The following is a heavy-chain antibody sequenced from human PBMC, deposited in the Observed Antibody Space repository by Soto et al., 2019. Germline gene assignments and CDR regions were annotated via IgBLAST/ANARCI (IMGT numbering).Heavy chain of an antibody. Sequence: ASVKVSCKASGYTFTGYYMHWVRQAPGQGLEWMGWINPNSGGTNYAQKFQGWVTMTRDTSISTAYMELSRLRSDDTAVYYCARADSGRVLGYCSGGSCPEFLFDPWGQVPRVTFST. CDR1: GYTFTGYY. V-gene: IGHV1-2*04. J-gene: IGHJ5*02. D-gene: IGHD2-15*01. CDR2: INPNSGGT. CDR3: ARADSGRVLGYCSGGSCPEFLFDP.